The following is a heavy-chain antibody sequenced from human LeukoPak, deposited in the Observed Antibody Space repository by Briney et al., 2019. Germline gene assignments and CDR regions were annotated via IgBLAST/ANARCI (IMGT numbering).Heavy chain of an antibody. V-gene: IGHV3-21*01. J-gene: IGHJ4*02. CDR1: GFTFSSYS. Sequence: SGGSLRLSCAASGFTFSSYSMNWVRQAPGKGLEWVSSISSSSSYIYYAGSVKGRFTISRDNSKNTLYLQMNSLRAEDTAVYYCAKDGWFGELLPDYWGQGTLVTVSS. CDR3: AKDGWFGELLPDY. CDR2: ISSSSSYI. D-gene: IGHD3-10*01.